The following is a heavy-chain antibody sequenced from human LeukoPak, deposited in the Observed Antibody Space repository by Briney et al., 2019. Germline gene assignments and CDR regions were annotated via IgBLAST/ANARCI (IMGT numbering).Heavy chain of an antibody. CDR1: GGSISSYY. V-gene: IGHV4-59*01. CDR2: IYYSGST. D-gene: IGHD3-10*01. Sequence: PSETLSLTCTVSGGSISSYYWSWIRQPPGKGLEWIGYIYYSGSTNYNPSLKSRVTISVDTSKNQFSLKLSSVTAADTAVYYCASLRGSGPYYYYGMDVWGQGTTVTVSS. CDR3: ASLRGSGPYYYYGMDV. J-gene: IGHJ6*02.